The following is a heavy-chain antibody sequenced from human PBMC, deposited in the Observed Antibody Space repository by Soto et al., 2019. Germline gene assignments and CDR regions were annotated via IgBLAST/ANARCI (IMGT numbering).Heavy chain of an antibody. J-gene: IGHJ4*02. Sequence: QMQLQESGPGLVKPSETLSLTCAVSSASIITEQRWTWVRQPPGKGLEWIGEIHHSGSTNNNPSLRSRVTMSVDKSKNQFSLTLTSVTAADTALYYCARSFGWYAIDHWGQGTLVIVSS. V-gene: IGHV4-4*02. D-gene: IGHD6-19*01. CDR2: IHHSGST. CDR3: ARSFGWYAIDH. CDR1: SASIITEQR.